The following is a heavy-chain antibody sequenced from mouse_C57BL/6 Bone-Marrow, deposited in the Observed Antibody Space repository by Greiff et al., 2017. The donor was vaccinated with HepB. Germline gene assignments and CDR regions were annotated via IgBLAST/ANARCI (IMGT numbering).Heavy chain of an antibody. Sequence: EVQLQQSGAELVRPGASVKLSCTASGFNIKDDYMHWVKQRPEQGLEWIGWIDPENGDTEYASKFQGKATITADTSSNTAYLQLSSLTSEDTAVYYCTTQGLRRYPLCYWGQGTTLTVSS. V-gene: IGHV14-4*01. J-gene: IGHJ2*01. CDR2: IDPENGDT. D-gene: IGHD1-1*01. CDR1: GFNIKDDY. CDR3: TTQGLRRYPLCY.